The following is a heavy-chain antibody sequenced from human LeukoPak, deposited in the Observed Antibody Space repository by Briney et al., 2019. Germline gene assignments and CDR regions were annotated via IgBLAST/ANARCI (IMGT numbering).Heavy chain of an antibody. Sequence: GGSLRLSCAASGFTFSSYSMNWVRQAPGKGLEWVSYISSSGSTIYYADSVKGRFTISRDNAKNSLYLQMNSLRAEDTAVYYCARVKPPGDVWGKGTTVTVSS. CDR2: ISSSGSTI. J-gene: IGHJ6*04. CDR3: ARVKPPGDV. V-gene: IGHV3-48*04. CDR1: GFTFSSYS. D-gene: IGHD1-14*01.